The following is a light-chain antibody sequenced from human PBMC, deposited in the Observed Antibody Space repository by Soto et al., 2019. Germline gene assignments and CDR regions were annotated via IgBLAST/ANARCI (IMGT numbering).Light chain of an antibody. CDR2: EAY. CDR3: QQRHMWPIT. J-gene: IGKJ5*01. Sequence: EAVLTQSPVTLSLSPGERATLSCRASQSFRGLLAWYQQKPGQAPRLLIYEAYNRATGIPPRFSGSGSGTDFTLTISSLEPEDSAVYYCQQRHMWPITFGQGTRLEIK. V-gene: IGKV3-11*01. CDR1: QSFRGL.